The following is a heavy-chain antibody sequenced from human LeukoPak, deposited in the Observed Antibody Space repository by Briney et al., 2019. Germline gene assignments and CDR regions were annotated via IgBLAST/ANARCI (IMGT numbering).Heavy chain of an antibody. CDR3: AREAGGSYFHN. Sequence: GGSLTLSCAASGFIVGNSYMSWVRQAPGKGLEWISLIRTDDSTYYADSVKGRFTISRDTSRNTLYLQMNILRAEDTDVYYCAREAGGSYFHNWGQGTLVTVSS. V-gene: IGHV3-53*01. CDR1: GFIVGNSY. D-gene: IGHD1-26*01. CDR2: IRTDDST. J-gene: IGHJ1*01.